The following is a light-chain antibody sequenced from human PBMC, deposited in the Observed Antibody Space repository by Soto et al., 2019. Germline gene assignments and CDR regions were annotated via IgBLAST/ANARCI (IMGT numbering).Light chain of an antibody. Sequence: EIVLTQSPATLSLSPGERATLSCRASQSVSRSLAWFQQKPGQAPRLLIYDASNRATGIPDRFSGSGSGTDFTLNIRRLEPEDFAGYYCNQYGNSLRWTLGQGTKVEIK. V-gene: IGKV3D-20*01. CDR1: QSVSRS. J-gene: IGKJ1*01. CDR2: DAS. CDR3: NQYGNSLRWT.